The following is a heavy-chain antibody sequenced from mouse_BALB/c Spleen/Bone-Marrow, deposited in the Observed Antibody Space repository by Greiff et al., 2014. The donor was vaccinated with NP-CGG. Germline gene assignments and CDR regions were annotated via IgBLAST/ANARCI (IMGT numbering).Heavy chain of an antibody. CDR3: ARGDYDYDDWFAY. D-gene: IGHD2-4*01. Sequence: VNLVESGAELARPGASVKLSCKASGYTFTSYWMQWVKQRPGQGLEWIGAIYPGDGDTRYTQKFKGKATLTADKSSSTAYMQLSSLASENSAVYYCARGDYDYDDWFAYWGQGTLVTVSA. CDR1: GYTFTSYW. J-gene: IGHJ3*01. V-gene: IGHV1-87*01. CDR2: IYPGDGDT.